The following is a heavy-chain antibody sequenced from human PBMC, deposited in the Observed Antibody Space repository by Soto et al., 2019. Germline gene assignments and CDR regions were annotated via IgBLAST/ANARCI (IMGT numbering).Heavy chain of an antibody. CDR1: GFTFSSYA. CDR3: ARVRSGSYRLDAFDI. Sequence: GGSLRLSCAASGFTFSSYAMHWVRQAPGKGLEWVAVISYDGSNKYYADSVKGRFTISRDNSKNTLYLQMNSLRAEDTAVYYCARVRSGSYRLDAFDIWGQGTMVTVSS. CDR2: ISYDGSNK. J-gene: IGHJ3*02. D-gene: IGHD1-26*01. V-gene: IGHV3-30-3*01.